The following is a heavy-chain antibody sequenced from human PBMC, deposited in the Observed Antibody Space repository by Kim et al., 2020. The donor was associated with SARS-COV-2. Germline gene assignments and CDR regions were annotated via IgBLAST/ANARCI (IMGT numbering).Heavy chain of an antibody. D-gene: IGHD3-3*01. Sequence: GGSLRLSCAASGFTFSSYGMHWVRQAPAKGLEWVAVIWYDGSNKYYADSVKGRFTISRDNSKNTLYLQMNSLRAEDTAVYYCARAGSSSYITIFGVVTYYMDVWGKGTTVTVSS. J-gene: IGHJ6*03. CDR3: ARAGSSSYITIFGVVTYYMDV. CDR1: GFTFSSYG. CDR2: IWYDGSNK. V-gene: IGHV3-33*01.